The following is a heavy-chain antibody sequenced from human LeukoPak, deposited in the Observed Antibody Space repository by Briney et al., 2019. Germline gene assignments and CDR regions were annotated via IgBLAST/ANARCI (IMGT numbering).Heavy chain of an antibody. V-gene: IGHV4-59*08. CDR3: ATSGYSYGYWAFDY. D-gene: IGHD5-18*01. CDR1: GGSISSYY. Sequence: SETLSLTCTVSGGSISSYYWSRIRQPPGKGLEWIGYIYYSGSTNYNPSLKSRVTISVDTSKNQFSLKLSSVTAADTAVYYCATSGYSYGYWAFDYWGQGTLVTVSS. J-gene: IGHJ4*02. CDR2: IYYSGST.